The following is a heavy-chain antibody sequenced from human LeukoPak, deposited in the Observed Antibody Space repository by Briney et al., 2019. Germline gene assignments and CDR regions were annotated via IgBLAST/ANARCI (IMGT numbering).Heavy chain of an antibody. J-gene: IGHJ4*02. CDR2: INSSRSYI. CDR1: GITFSSYS. Sequence: GGAPRLSCAASGITFSSYSKNWVRPAPGEGVGGVSSINSSRSYIYSPDSVKGRFTISRDNAKNSLYLQMNSLRAEDTAVYYCARDKAITFGYSGYAHLPERGFYFDYWGQGTLVTVSS. V-gene: IGHV3-21*01. D-gene: IGHD5-12*01. CDR3: ARDKAITFGYSGYAHLPERGFYFDY.